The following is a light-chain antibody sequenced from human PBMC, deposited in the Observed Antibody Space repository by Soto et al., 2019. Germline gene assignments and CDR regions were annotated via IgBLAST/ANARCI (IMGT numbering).Light chain of an antibody. CDR1: QSILHSSNNKNY. V-gene: IGKV4-1*01. CDR2: WAA. Sequence: IVMTQSPDSLAMSLGERATINCKSSQSILHSSNNKNYLAWYQQKPGQPPKLLIYWAATQESGVPDRISGSGSGTDFTLTISSLQAEDVTLYYCQQYDSTITFGQGTRLEIK. J-gene: IGKJ5*01. CDR3: QQYDSTIT.